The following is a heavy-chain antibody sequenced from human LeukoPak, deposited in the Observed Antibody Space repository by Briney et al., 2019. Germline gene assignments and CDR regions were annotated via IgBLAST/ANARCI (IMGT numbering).Heavy chain of an antibody. V-gene: IGHV1-69*05. CDR2: IIPIFGTA. CDR3: ARAKAVAGSGYFDY. J-gene: IGHJ4*02. CDR1: GGTFSSYA. D-gene: IGHD6-19*01. Sequence: GASVKVSCKASGGTFSSYAISWVRQAPGQGLEWMGGIIPIFGTANYAQKFQGRVTITTDESTSTAYMELSSLRSEDTAVYYCARAKAVAGSGYFDYWGQGTLVIVSS.